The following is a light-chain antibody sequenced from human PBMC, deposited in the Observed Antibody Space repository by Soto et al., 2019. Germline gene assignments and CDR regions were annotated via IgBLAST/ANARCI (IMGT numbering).Light chain of an antibody. CDR1: QSIGHY. J-gene: IGKJ1*01. CDR3: QQSYRSRT. Sequence: DIQMTQSPSSLSASVGDRVTITCRASQSIGHYLSWYQLKPGKAPKLLIYTASSLQSGVPSRFSGSGSGTHFTLTISRLKSEAFSAYYCQQSYRSRTFGQGTKVDTK. CDR2: TAS. V-gene: IGKV1-39*01.